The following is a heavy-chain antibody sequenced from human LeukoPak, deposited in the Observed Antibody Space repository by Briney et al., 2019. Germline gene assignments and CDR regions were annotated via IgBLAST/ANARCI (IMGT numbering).Heavy chain of an antibody. V-gene: IGHV1-46*01. CDR3: ARDGMVQKLAYMDI. Sequence: ASVKVSCKASGYTFTNNYIHWVRQAPGHGLEWMGVMNPTDGSRSHSSKFQARLTMTRNVSTSTAYMELSSLRSDDTAVYYCARDGMVQKLAYMDIWGAGTTVSVSS. D-gene: IGHD3-10*01. J-gene: IGHJ6*03. CDR2: MNPTDGSR. CDR1: GYTFTNNY.